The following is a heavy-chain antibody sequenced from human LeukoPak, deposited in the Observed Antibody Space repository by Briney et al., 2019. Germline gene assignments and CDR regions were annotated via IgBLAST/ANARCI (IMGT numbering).Heavy chain of an antibody. D-gene: IGHD5-18*01. V-gene: IGHV4-61*05. CDR1: GGSISTSNYF. Sequence: PSETLSLTCTVSGGSISTSNYFGGWIRQPPGKGLEWIGYIYYSGNTNYNPSLKSRVTISVDTSKNQFSLNLSSVTAADTAVYYCARGPSSGYSYGWGQGTLVTVSS. J-gene: IGHJ4*02. CDR2: IYYSGNT. CDR3: ARGPSSGYSYG.